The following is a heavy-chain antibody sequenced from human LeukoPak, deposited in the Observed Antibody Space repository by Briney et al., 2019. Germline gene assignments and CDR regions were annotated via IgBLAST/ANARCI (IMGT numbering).Heavy chain of an antibody. CDR2: INAGNGNT. Sequence: VASVKVSCKASGYTFTSYAMHWVRQAPGQRLEWMGWINAGNGNTKYSQKFQGRVTITRDTSASTAYMELSSLRSEDTAVYYCARFTMTRGWFDPWGQGTLVTVS. V-gene: IGHV1-3*01. J-gene: IGHJ5*02. D-gene: IGHD3-22*01. CDR1: GYTFTSYA. CDR3: ARFTMTRGWFDP.